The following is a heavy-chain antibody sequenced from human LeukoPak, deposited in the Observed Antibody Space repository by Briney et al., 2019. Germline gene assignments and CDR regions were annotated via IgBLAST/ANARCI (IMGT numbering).Heavy chain of an antibody. V-gene: IGHV3-66*01. Sequence: PGGSLTLSCAASGFIFSTYYMSWVRQAPGKGLEWVSISYSGGSTYYADSVKGRFTISRDSSKDTLHLQMNSLRAEDTAVYYCTRAGQWTYGFQDYWGQGTLVTVSS. D-gene: IGHD3-10*01. CDR2: SYSGGST. CDR3: TRAGQWTYGFQDY. J-gene: IGHJ4*02. CDR1: GFIFSTYY.